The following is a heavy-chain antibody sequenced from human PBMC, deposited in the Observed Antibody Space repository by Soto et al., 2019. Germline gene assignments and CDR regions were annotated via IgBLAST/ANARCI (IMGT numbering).Heavy chain of an antibody. D-gene: IGHD7-27*01. CDR2: ITYSGTT. V-gene: IGHV4-31*01. J-gene: IGHJ4*02. Sequence: QVQLQEAGQGVVKPSQTLSLTCSVSGESLTSPGYYWSWVRQYPGRGLEWIGYITYSGTTYSSPSLKCPLTISLVTSTNQFSGSLTSVTAADTAVYFRARANWESFDFDTYYFNYWARGMLVSVPS. CDR1: GESLTSPGYY. CDR3: ARANWESFDFDTYYFNY.